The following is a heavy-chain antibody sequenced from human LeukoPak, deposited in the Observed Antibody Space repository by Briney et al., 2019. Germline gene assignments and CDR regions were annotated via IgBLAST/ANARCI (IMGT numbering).Heavy chain of an antibody. V-gene: IGHV1-46*01. CDR3: ARDIPEGYCSSTSCRYNWFDP. J-gene: IGHJ5*02. D-gene: IGHD2-2*01. CDR1: GYTFTSYY. Sequence: ASVKVSCKASGYTFTSYYMHWVRQAPGQGLEWMGIINPSGGSTSYAQKFQGRVTMTRDTSTSTVYMELSRLRSDDTAVYYCARDIPEGYCSSTSCRYNWFDPWGQGTLVTVSS. CDR2: INPSGGST.